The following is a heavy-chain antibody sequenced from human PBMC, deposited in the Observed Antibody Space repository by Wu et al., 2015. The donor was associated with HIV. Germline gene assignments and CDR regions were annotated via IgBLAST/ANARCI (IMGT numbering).Heavy chain of an antibody. CDR1: GYTFTSYG. D-gene: IGHD7-27*01. CDR3: AKTRQVWGNYYYGMDV. V-gene: IGHV1-18*01. CDR2: ISAYNGNT. J-gene: IGHJ6*02. Sequence: QVQLVQSGAEVKKPGASVKVSCKASGYTFTSYGISWVRQAPGQGLEWMGWISAYNGNTNYAQKLQGRVTMTTDTSTSTAYMELRSLRSDDTAVYYCAKTRQVWGNYYYGMDVWGQGDHGSPSP.